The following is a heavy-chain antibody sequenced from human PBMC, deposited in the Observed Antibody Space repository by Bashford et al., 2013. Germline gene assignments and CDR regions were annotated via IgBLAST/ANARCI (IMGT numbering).Heavy chain of an antibody. J-gene: IGHJ4*02. Sequence: ASVKVSCKGFGYTFTGYYMHWVRQAPGQGLEWMGWINPNSGGTNYAQKFQGWVTMTRDTSISTAYMELSRLRSDDTAVYYCARGDCSSTSCPFPGVLWGQGTLVTVSS. D-gene: IGHD2-2*01. CDR2: INPNSGGT. CDR3: ARGDCSSTSCPFPGVL. V-gene: IGHV1-2*04. CDR1: GYTFTGYY.